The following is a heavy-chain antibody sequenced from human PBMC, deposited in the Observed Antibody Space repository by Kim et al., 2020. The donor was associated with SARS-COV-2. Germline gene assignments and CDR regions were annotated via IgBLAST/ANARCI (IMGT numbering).Heavy chain of an antibody. Sequence: GGSLRLSCAASGCSFSDFVMHGVRLSSYKGLQWVESTSIAVNAQYSADSVKGRFPISRENSKNTLFLQMNSLKTEDTAVYYCAKGWHTVDYWGQGTVVTVSS. D-gene: IGHD6-13*01. J-gene: IGHJ4*02. V-gene: IGHV3-30*18. CDR1: GCSFSDFV. CDR2: TSIAVNAQ. CDR3: AKGWHTVDY.